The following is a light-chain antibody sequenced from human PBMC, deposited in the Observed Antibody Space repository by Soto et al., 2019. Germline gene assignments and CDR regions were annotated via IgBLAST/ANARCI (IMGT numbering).Light chain of an antibody. J-gene: IGLJ1*01. CDR1: SSDVGSYNL. CDR3: CSYAGSGTYV. Sequence: QSVLTQPASVSGSPGQSITISCTGTSSDVGSYNLVSWCQQHPGKAPKLMIYEDSKRPSGVSTRFSGSKSGNTASLTISGLQAEDEADYYCCSYAGSGTYVFGPGTKVTVL. CDR2: EDS. V-gene: IGLV2-23*01.